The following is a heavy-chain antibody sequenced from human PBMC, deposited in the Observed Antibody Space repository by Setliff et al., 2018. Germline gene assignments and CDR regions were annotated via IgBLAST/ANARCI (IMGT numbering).Heavy chain of an antibody. J-gene: IGHJ4*02. D-gene: IGHD3-10*01. V-gene: IGHV4-59*01. CDR3: ARSLGSGSYYGSRPFHSDY. CDR1: GGSMTSYY. CDR2: IFYSGNT. Sequence: SETLSLTCTVSGGSMTSYYWTWIRQPPGEGLEWIGYIFYSGNTEYNPSLKSRVTISVDTSKSQFSLKLTSVTAADTAVYYCARSLGSGSYYGSRPFHSDYWGQGIQVTVS.